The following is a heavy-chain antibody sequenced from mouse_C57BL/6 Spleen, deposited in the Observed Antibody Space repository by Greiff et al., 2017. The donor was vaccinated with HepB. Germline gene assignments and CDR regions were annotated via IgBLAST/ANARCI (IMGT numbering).Heavy chain of an antibody. J-gene: IGHJ1*03. D-gene: IGHD1-2*01. Sequence: QVQLQQPGAELVKPGASVKLSCKASGYTFTSYWMQWVKQRPGQGLEWIGEIDPSDSYTNYNQKFKGKATLTVDTSSSTAYMQLSSLTSEDSAVYYCARSGPEGYYGIWYFDVWGTGTTVTVSS. CDR3: ARSGPEGYYGIWYFDV. CDR2: IDPSDSYT. CDR1: GYTFTSYW. V-gene: IGHV1-50*01.